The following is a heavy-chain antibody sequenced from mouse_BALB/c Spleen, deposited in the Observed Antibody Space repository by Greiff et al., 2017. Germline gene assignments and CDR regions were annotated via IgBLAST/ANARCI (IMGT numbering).Heavy chain of an antibody. D-gene: IGHD1-2*01. J-gene: IGHJ3*01. V-gene: IGHV1-18*01. CDR2: INPNNGGT. Sequence: VHVKQSGPELVKPGASVKIPCKASGYTFTDYNMDWVKQSHGKSLEWIGDINPNNGGTIYNQKFKGKATLTVDKSSSTAYMELRSLTSEDTAVYYCAREGDLLRLGAYWGQGTLVTVSA. CDR3: AREGDLLRLGAY. CDR1: GYTFTDYN.